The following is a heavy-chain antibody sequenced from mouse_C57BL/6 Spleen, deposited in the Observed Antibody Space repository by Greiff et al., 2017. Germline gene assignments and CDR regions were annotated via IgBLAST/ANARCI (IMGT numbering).Heavy chain of an antibody. CDR2: IDPSDSET. D-gene: IGHD2-5*01. CDR1: GYTFTSYW. CDR3: ARDHSNGYFDY. Sequence: QVQLKQPGAELVRPGSSVKLSCKASGYTFTSYWMHWVKQRPIQGLEWIGNIDPSDSETHYNQKFKDKATLTVDKSSSTAYMQLSSLTSEDSAVYYCARDHSNGYFDYWGQGTTLTVSS. J-gene: IGHJ2*01. V-gene: IGHV1-52*01.